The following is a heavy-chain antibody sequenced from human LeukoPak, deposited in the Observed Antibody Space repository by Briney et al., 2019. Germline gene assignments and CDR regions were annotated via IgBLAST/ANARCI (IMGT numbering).Heavy chain of an antibody. V-gene: IGHV4-34*12. CDR3: ARVSMVRGVIIMRLYYFDY. CDR2: ILHGGDT. D-gene: IGHD3-10*01. Sequence: PSETLSLTCAVYGGSISGYYWSWIRQPPGKGLEWIGEILHGGDTNYNPSLKSRVAISVDTSKNQFSLKLSSVTAADTAVYYCARVSMVRGVIIMRLYYFDYWGQGTLVTVSS. J-gene: IGHJ4*02. CDR1: GGSISGYY.